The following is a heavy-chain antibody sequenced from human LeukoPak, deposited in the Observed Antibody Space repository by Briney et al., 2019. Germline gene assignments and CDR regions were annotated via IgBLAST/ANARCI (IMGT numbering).Heavy chain of an antibody. J-gene: IGHJ3*02. V-gene: IGHV1-18*01. CDR2: ISAYNGNT. CDR3: ARSTHRDSDAFDI. CDR1: GYTFTSYG. Sequence: ASVKVSCKASGYTFTSYGISWVRQAPGQGLEWMGWISAYNGNTNYAQKFQGRVTMTTDTSTTTVYMELRSLRSDDTAVYYCARSTHRDSDAFDIWGQGTMVTVSS. D-gene: IGHD2-2*01.